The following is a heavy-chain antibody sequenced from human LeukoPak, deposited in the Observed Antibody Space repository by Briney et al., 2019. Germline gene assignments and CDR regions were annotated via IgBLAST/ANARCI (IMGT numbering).Heavy chain of an antibody. J-gene: IGHJ4*02. V-gene: IGHV3-74*01. D-gene: IGHD3-22*01. Sequence: PGGSLRLSCAASGFTFSSYWMHWVRQAPGKGLVWVSRINSDGSSTSYADSVKGRFTISRDNAKNTLYLQMNSLRAEDTAVYYCARGYYDSSGYSLDYWGQGTLVTVSS. CDR3: ARGYYDSSGYSLDY. CDR1: GFTFSSYW. CDR2: INSDGSST.